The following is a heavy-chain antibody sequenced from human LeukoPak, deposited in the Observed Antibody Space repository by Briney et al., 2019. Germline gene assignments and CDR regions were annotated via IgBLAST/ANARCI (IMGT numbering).Heavy chain of an antibody. J-gene: IGHJ6*03. D-gene: IGHD3-10*01. V-gene: IGHV3-11*01. CDR1: GFTFSDYY. CDR3: ARWPMVRGVIINYYYYYMDV. CDR2: ISSSGSTI. Sequence: GGSLRLSCAASGFTFSDYYMSWIRQAPGKGLEWVSYISSSGSTIYYADSVKGRFTISRDNAKNSLYLQMNSLRAEDTAVYYCARWPMVRGVIINYYYYYMDVWGKGTTVTVSS.